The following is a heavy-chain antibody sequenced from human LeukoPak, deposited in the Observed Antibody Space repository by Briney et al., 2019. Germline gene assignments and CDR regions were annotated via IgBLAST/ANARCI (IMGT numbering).Heavy chain of an antibody. CDR2: ISGSGGST. J-gene: IGHJ4*02. Sequence: GGSLRLSCAASGFTFSDYYMSWIRQAPGKGLEWVSAISGSGGSTYYADSVKGRFTISRDNSKNTLYLQMNSLRAEDTAVYYCAKRSYGTFDYWGQGTLVTVSS. V-gene: IGHV3-23*01. CDR1: GFTFSDYY. CDR3: AKRSYGTFDY. D-gene: IGHD5-18*01.